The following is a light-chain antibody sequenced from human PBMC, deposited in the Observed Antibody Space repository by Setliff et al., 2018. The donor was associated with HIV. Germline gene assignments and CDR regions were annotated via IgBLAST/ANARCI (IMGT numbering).Light chain of an antibody. Sequence: QSVLTQPASVSGSPGQSITISCTGTSSDVGGYNYVSWYQQHPGKAPKLMIYDVSNRPSGVSNRFSGSKSGNTASLTISGLQAEGEADYYCSSYTSSSTLGFGTGTKVTVL. CDR1: SSDVGGYNY. J-gene: IGLJ1*01. CDR3: SSYTSSSTLG. V-gene: IGLV2-14*01. CDR2: DVS.